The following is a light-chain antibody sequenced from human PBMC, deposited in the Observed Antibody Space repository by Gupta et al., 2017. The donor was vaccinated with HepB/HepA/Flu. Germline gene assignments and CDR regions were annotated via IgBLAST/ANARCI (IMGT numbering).Light chain of an antibody. CDR3: QTWDTGIRV. J-gene: IGLJ3*02. Sequence: QFVLTQSPSASASLGASVKLTCTLSSGHSSYTIAWHQQQPEKGPRFLMKLSSDGTHRKGDGIPGLFSGSSAGAERYLSISSLQSEDEADYYCQTWDTGIRVFGGGTKLTVL. CDR2: LSSDGTH. V-gene: IGLV4-69*02. CDR1: SGHSSYT.